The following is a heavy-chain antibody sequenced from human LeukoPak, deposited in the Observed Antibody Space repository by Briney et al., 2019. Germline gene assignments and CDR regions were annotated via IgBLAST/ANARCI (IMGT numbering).Heavy chain of an antibody. Sequence: PSETLSLTCTVSGGSISSYYWSWIRQPPGKGLEWIGYIYYSGSTNYNPSLKSRVTISVDTSKNQFSLKLSSVTAADTAVYYCARHNRGAAGYYYGMDVWGQGTTVTVSS. J-gene: IGHJ6*02. CDR3: ARHNRGAAGYYYGMDV. D-gene: IGHD2/OR15-2a*01. V-gene: IGHV4-59*01. CDR1: GGSISSYY. CDR2: IYYSGST.